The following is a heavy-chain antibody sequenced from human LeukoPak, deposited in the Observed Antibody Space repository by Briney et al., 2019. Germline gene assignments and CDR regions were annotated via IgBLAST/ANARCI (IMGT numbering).Heavy chain of an antibody. CDR1: GGSISSGGYY. J-gene: IGHJ5*02. Sequence: SETLSLTCTVSGGSISSGGYYWSWIRQHPGKGLEWIGYIYYSGSTYYNPSLKSRVTISVDTSKNQFSLKLSSVTAADTAVYYCAREVIVVVVAATPGGHWFDPWGQGTLVTVSS. CDR3: AREVIVVVVAATPGGHWFDP. V-gene: IGHV4-31*03. D-gene: IGHD2-15*01. CDR2: IYYSGST.